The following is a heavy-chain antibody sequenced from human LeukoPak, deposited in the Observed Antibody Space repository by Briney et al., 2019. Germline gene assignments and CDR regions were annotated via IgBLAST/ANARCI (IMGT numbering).Heavy chain of an antibody. J-gene: IGHJ4*02. CDR1: GFTFSSYA. V-gene: IGHV3-23*01. CDR3: ARDPSPYGGNSGVDY. D-gene: IGHD4-23*01. Sequence: GGSLRLSCAVSGFTFSSYAMSWVRQAPGKGLEWVSAISGTGGSTYYADSVKGRFTISRDNSKNTLYLQMNSLRAEDTAVYYCARDPSPYGGNSGVDYWGQGTLVTVSS. CDR2: ISGTGGST.